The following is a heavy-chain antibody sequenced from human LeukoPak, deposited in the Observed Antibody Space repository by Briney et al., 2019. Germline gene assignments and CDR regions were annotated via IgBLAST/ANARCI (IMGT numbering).Heavy chain of an antibody. Sequence: PSETLSLTCSVSGDSMTTHYWSWIRQPPGKGLEWIGYIYYTGNTKYNPSLQSRVTISMDTSKNQFSLNLTSVTVADTAVYFCARESGYVMDPDYYYSLDVWGQGTTVAVSS. V-gene: IGHV4-59*11. CDR3: ARESGYVMDPDYYYSLDV. CDR1: GDSMTTHY. D-gene: IGHD5-12*01. CDR2: IYYTGNT. J-gene: IGHJ6*02.